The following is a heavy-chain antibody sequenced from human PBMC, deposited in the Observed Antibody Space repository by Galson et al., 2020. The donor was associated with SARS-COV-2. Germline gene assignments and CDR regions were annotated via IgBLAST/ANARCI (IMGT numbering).Heavy chain of an antibody. Sequence: SGPTLVKPTQTLTLTCNFYGFSLSTSGMCVSWIRQPPGKALEWLALIDWDDDKYYSTSLKTRLTISKDTSKNQVVLTMTNMDPVDTATYYCARITYDILTGYYKGFDYWGQGTLVTVSS. D-gene: IGHD3-9*01. V-gene: IGHV2-70*01. CDR3: ARITYDILTGYYKGFDY. J-gene: IGHJ4*02. CDR1: GFSLSTSGMC. CDR2: IDWDDDK.